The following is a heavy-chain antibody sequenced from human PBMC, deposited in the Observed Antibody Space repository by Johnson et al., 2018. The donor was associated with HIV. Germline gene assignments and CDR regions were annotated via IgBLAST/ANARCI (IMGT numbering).Heavy chain of an antibody. CDR1: GFTVSSNY. Sequence: VQLVESGGGLIQPVGSLRLSCAASGFTVSSNYMSWVRQAPEKGLEWVSVIYSGGSTYYADSVKGRFTISRDNSKNTLYLQMNSLRAEDTAVYYCAREPSIAAAGGDGAFDIWGRGTMLTVSS. V-gene: IGHV3-66*03. CDR3: AREPSIAAAGGDGAFDI. D-gene: IGHD6-13*01. J-gene: IGHJ3*02. CDR2: IYSGGST.